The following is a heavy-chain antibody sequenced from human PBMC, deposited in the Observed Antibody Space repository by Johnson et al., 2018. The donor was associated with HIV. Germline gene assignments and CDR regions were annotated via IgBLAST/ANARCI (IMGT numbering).Heavy chain of an antibody. CDR1: GFTFSSYA. CDR2: ISGSGGST. Sequence: VQLVESGGGVVQPGRSLRLSCAASGFTFSSYAMSWVRQAPGKGLEWVSAISGSGGSTYYADSVKGRFTISRDNSKNTLYLQLNSLRAEDTGICFYMRESRSVAPGCFGFDIWGQGTSVTVSS. CDR3: MRESRSVAPGCFGFDI. J-gene: IGHJ3*02. V-gene: IGHV3-23*04. D-gene: IGHD3-3*01.